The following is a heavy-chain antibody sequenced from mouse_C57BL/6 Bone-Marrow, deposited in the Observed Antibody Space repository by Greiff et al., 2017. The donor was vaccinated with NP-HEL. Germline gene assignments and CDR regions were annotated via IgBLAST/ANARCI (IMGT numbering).Heavy chain of an antibody. D-gene: IGHD2-1*01. CDR1: GYTFTSYW. Sequence: EVQLQQSGTVLVRPGASVKMSCKTSGYTFTSYWMHWVKQRPGQGLEWIGAIYPGNGDTSYNQKFKGKAKLTAVTSASTAYMELSSLTTEASAVFYCTGVCYGNYVYAMDYWGQGTTVTVSS. CDR2: IYPGNGDT. V-gene: IGHV1-5*01. J-gene: IGHJ4*01. CDR3: TGVCYGNYVYAMDY.